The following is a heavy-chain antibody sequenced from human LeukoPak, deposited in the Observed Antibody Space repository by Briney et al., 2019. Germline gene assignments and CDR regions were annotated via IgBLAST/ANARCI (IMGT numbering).Heavy chain of an antibody. CDR1: GLTFRNYA. Sequence: GGSLRLSCAASGLTFRNYAMSWVRQAPGKGLEWVAFIRNDGSNEYYPDSVKGRFTISRDNSRNTLYLQMNSLRDEDTAVYYCAKGGSASHNWFDPWGQGTLVTVSS. CDR3: AKGGSASHNWFDP. V-gene: IGHV3-30*02. CDR2: IRNDGSNE. J-gene: IGHJ5*02. D-gene: IGHD2-15*01.